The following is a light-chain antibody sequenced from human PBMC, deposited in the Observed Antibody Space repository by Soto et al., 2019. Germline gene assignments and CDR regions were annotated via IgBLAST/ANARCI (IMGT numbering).Light chain of an antibody. CDR2: DAS. V-gene: IGKV3-11*01. J-gene: IGKJ2*01. CDR1: QSVSSY. CDR3: QQRSNWPLGQDT. Sequence: EIVLTHSPATLSFSPGERATLSCRASQSVSSYLAWYQQKPGQAPRLLIYDASNRATGIPAKFSGSGSGTDFTLTISSLEPEDFAVYYCQQRSNWPLGQDTVGQGTKLEIK.